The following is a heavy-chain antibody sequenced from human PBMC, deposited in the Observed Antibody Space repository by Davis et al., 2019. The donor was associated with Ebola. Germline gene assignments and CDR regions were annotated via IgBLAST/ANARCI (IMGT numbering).Heavy chain of an antibody. CDR2: IYYSGST. CDR1: GGSISSYY. J-gene: IGHJ4*02. V-gene: IGHV4-59*12. Sequence: SETLSLTCTVSGGSISSYYWSWIRQPPGKGLEWIGYIYYSGSTNYNPSLKSRVTISVDTSKNQFSLKVRSVTAADTAVYFCARGPVGHYYDSSGYYSVPRYFDYWGQGTLVTVSS. D-gene: IGHD3-22*01. CDR3: ARGPVGHYYDSSGYYSVPRYFDY.